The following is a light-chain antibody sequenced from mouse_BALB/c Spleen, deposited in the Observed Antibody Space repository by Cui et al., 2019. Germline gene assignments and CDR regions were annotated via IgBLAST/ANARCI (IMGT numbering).Light chain of an antibody. CDR3: LQYDNLLFT. CDR1: QDINKY. Sequence: DFQMTQSPSALPAPLRVKVTNTCKASQDINKYIAWYQHKPGKGPRLLIQYTSTLQPGIPSRFSGSGSGRDYSFSISNLEPEDIATYYCLQYDNLLFTFGSGTKLEIK. V-gene: IGKV19-93*01. CDR2: YTS. J-gene: IGKJ4*01.